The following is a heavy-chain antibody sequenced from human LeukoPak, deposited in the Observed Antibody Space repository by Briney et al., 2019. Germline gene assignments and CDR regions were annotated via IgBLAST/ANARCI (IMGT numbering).Heavy chain of an antibody. CDR1: GFTVSGNY. J-gene: IGHJ4*02. Sequence: PGGSLRLFCAASGFTVSGNYMSWVRQAPGKGLEWVSVLYSGGSTYYADSVKGRFTISRDNSRNTLYLQMNSLRAEDTAVYYCASGYSSSWYSADFDYWGQGTLVTVSS. CDR3: ASGYSSSWYSADFDY. CDR2: LYSGGST. D-gene: IGHD6-13*01. V-gene: IGHV3-66*01.